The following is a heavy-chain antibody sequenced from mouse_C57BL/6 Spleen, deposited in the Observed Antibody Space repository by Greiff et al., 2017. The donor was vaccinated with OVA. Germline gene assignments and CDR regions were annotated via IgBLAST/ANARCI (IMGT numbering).Heavy chain of an antibody. CDR1: GYTFTSYW. Sequence: VQLQQPGAELVRPGTSVKLSCKASGYTFTSYWMHWVKQRPGQGLEWIGVIDPSDSYTNYNQKFKGKATLTVDTSSSTAYMQLSSLTSEDSAVYYCVYGSSYGYLDVWGTGTTVTVSS. J-gene: IGHJ1*03. V-gene: IGHV1-59*01. D-gene: IGHD1-1*01. CDR2: IDPSDSYT. CDR3: VYGSSYGYLDV.